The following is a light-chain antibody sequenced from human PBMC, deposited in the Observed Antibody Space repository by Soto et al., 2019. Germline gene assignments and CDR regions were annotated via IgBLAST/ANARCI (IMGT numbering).Light chain of an antibody. CDR1: QIINNW. CDR2: AAS. CDR3: QQANSFPFT. V-gene: IGKV1-12*02. J-gene: IGKJ3*01. Sequence: DLQMTQSPSSVSASVGDSVTITCRASQIINNWLAWYQQKPGRAPHLLIYAASTLQSGVPSRFSGSGSGSDFTLTITSLQPEDSATYYCQQANSFPFTFGPGTKVDIK.